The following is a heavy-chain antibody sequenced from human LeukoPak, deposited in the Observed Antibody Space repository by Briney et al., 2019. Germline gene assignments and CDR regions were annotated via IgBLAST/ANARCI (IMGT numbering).Heavy chain of an antibody. Sequence: ASVKVSCKASGYTFTSYDINWVRQATGQGLEWMGWMNPNSGNTGYAQKFQGRVTMTRNTSISTAYMELSSLRSEDTAVYYCARFLGNIRAAADPGYYYMDVWGKGTTVTVSS. CDR2: MNPNSGNT. V-gene: IGHV1-8*01. CDR3: ARFLGNIRAAADPGYYYMDV. D-gene: IGHD6-13*01. J-gene: IGHJ6*03. CDR1: GYTFTSYD.